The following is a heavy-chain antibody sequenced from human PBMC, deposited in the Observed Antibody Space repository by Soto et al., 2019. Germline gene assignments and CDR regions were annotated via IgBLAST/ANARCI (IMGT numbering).Heavy chain of an antibody. V-gene: IGHV4-59*01. J-gene: IGHJ4*02. CDR3: ARVRSNLFDY. D-gene: IGHD3-3*01. CDR2: IHYSGST. Sequence: SETLSLTCTVSRDSISTFYWSWIRQPPGKGLEWIGYIHYSGSTNYNPSLKSQVIISVDTSKNQFSLKLSSVTAADTAVYFCARVRSNLFDYWGQGTLVTVSS. CDR1: RDSISTFY.